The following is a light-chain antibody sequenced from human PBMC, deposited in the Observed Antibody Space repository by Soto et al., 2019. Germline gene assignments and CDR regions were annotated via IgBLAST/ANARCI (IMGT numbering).Light chain of an antibody. V-gene: IGKV3-20*01. J-gene: IGKJ1*01. CDR2: GAS. CDR1: QTVRNNY. CDR3: QQYGSSPTT. Sequence: EFVLTQSPGTLSLSPGERATLSCRASQTVRNNYLAWYQQKPGQAPRLLIYGASNRATGIPDRFSGSGSGTDFTLTISRLEPEDFAVYYCQQYGSSPTTFGHGTKVDI.